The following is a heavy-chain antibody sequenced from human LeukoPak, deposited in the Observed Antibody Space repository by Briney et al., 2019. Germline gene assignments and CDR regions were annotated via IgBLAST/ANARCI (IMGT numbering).Heavy chain of an antibody. CDR3: ASGYPGIAAAGTGY. J-gene: IGHJ4*02. CDR1: GGSISSSSYY. CDR2: IYYSGST. D-gene: IGHD6-13*01. V-gene: IGHV4-39*01. Sequence: SETLSLTCTVSGGSISSSSYYWGWIRQPPGKGLEWIGSIYYSGSTYYSPSLKSRVTISVDTSKNQFSLKLSSVTAADTAVYYCASGYPGIAAAGTGYWGQGTLVTVSS.